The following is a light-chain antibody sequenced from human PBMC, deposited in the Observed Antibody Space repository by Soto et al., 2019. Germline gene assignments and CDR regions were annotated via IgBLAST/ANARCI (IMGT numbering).Light chain of an antibody. CDR3: QQYENYPLT. CDR2: QAS. CDR1: QSISSW. J-gene: IGKJ4*01. V-gene: IGKV1-5*03. Sequence: DIQMTQSPSTLSASVGDRVTITCRASQSISSWLAWYQQKPGKAPKVLIFQASSLESGVPSRFSGSGSGTEFTLTISSLQSDDFATYYCQQYENYPLTFGGGTKVEIK.